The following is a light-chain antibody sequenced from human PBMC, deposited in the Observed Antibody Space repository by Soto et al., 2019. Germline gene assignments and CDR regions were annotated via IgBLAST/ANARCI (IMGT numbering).Light chain of an antibody. J-gene: IGKJ2*01. Sequence: EIVLTQSAGSLSVSPGERATLSCRASQSVAYDYVAWYQQKPGQAPRLLIFGASSRATGIPDRFSGSGSGTDFTLTITRLEPEDFAVYYCQQYARSPYTFGQGAKLEIK. CDR1: QSVAYDY. CDR3: QQYARSPYT. V-gene: IGKV3-20*01. CDR2: GAS.